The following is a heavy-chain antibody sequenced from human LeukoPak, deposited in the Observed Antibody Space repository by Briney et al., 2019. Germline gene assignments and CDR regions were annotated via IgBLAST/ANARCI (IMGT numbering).Heavy chain of an antibody. CDR3: ARDRQGDYYGSGSYLYYYYYMHV. CDR2: IYTSGST. Sequence: SETLSLTCTVSGGSISSYYWSWIRQPAGKGLEWIGRIYTSGSTYYHPSLKSRVTISVDTSKNQFSLRLSSATAADTAVYYCARDRQGDYYGSGSYLYYYYYMHVWGKGTTVTVSS. D-gene: IGHD3-10*01. V-gene: IGHV4-4*07. CDR1: GGSISSYY. J-gene: IGHJ6*03.